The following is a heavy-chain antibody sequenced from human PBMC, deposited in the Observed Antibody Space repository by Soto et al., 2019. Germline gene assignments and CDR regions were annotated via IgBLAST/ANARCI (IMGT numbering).Heavy chain of an antibody. V-gene: IGHV3-21*01. CDR1: GFTFSSYS. J-gene: IGHJ5*02. D-gene: IGHD5-12*01. CDR3: ARGPVATIDDWFDP. Sequence: EVQLVESGGGLVKPGGSLRLSCAASGFTFSSYSMNWVRQAPGKGLEWVSSISSSSSYIYYADSVKGRFTISRDNAKNSLYLQMNSLRAEDTAVYYCARGPVATIDDWFDPWGQGTLVTVSS. CDR2: ISSSSSYI.